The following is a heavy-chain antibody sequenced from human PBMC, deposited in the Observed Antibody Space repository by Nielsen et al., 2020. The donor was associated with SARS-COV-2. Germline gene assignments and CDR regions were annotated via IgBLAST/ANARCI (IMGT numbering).Heavy chain of an antibody. Sequence: WIRQPPGKGLDWVTFISNAGLNEYYADSVKGRFTISRDNSKNTLFLQMNSLRSEDTAIYYCARGIYSSSWYFDYWGQGTLVTVSS. J-gene: IGHJ4*02. CDR3: ARGIYSSSWYFDY. D-gene: IGHD6-13*01. V-gene: IGHV3-30*03. CDR2: ISNAGLNE.